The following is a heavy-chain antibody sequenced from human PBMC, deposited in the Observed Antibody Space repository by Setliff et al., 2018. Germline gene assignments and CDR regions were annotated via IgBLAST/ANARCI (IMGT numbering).Heavy chain of an antibody. D-gene: IGHD3-10*01. V-gene: IGHV4-39*01. Sequence: SLTCTVSGDSISSTSYRWGWVRQPPGKGLEWIGSIYYTGTAYYNPSLKSRVTISVDTSKNQFSLQVTSLAATDTALYFCARHEFVGGYYGSVTYRHFDYWGQGILVTVSS. CDR1: GDSISSTSYR. CDR2: IYYTGTA. CDR3: ARHEFVGGYYGSVTYRHFDY. J-gene: IGHJ4*02.